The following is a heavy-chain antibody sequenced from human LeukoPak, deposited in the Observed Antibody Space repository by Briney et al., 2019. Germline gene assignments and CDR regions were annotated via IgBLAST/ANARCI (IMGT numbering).Heavy chain of an antibody. Sequence: ASVKVSCKASGYTFTSYYMDWVRQAPGQGLEWMGKINPSGGSTSYAQKFQGRITMTRDTSTHTVYMELSSLRSEDTAVYYCARDSTASDYWGQGTLVTVSS. D-gene: IGHD4-11*01. J-gene: IGHJ4*02. CDR1: GYTFTSYY. CDR2: INPSGGST. CDR3: ARDSTASDY. V-gene: IGHV1-46*01.